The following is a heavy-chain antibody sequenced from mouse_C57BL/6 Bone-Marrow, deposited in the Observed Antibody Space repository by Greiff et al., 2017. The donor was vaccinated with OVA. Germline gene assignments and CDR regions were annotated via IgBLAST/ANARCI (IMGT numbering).Heavy chain of an antibody. CDR1: GYTFTDYN. Sequence: DVQLQESGPELVKPGASVKIPCKASGYTFTDYNMDWVKQSHGKSLEWIGDINPNNGGTIYNQKFKGKATLTVDKSSSTAYMELRSLTSEETAVYYCARSTDYYSNYPFAYWGQGTLVTVSA. J-gene: IGHJ3*01. V-gene: IGHV1-18*01. CDR3: ARSTDYYSNYPFAY. D-gene: IGHD2-5*01. CDR2: INPNNGGT.